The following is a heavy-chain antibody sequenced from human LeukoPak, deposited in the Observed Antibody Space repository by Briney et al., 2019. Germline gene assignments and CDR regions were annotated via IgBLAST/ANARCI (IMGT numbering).Heavy chain of an antibody. J-gene: IGHJ3*02. CDR2: ISGSGGST. CDR3: ARDIVVVVAATRSDAFDI. D-gene: IGHD2-15*01. V-gene: IGHV3-23*01. Sequence: SGGSLRLSCAASGFTFSSYAMSWVRQAPGKGLEWVSAISGSGGSTCYADSVKGRFTISRDNSKNTLYLQMNSLRAEDTAVYYCARDIVVVVAATRSDAFDIWGQGTMVTVSS. CDR1: GFTFSSYA.